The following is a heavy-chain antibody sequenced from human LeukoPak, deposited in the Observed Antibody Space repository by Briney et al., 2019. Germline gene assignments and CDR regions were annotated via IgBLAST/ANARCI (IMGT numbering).Heavy chain of an antibody. V-gene: IGHV3-23*01. CDR3: AKGTMVRGVIYDY. CDR2: ISGSGGST. J-gene: IGHJ4*02. CDR1: GFTFSSYA. Sequence: PGGSLRLSCAASGFTFSSYATSWVRQAPGKGLEWVSAISGSGGSTYYADSVKGRFTISRDNSKNTLYLQMNSLRAEDTAVYYCAKGTMVRGVIYDYWGQGTLVTVSS. D-gene: IGHD3-10*01.